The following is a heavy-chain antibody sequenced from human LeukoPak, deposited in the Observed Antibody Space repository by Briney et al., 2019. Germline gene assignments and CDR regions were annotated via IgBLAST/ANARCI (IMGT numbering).Heavy chain of an antibody. Sequence: GRSLRLSRASSGFTFCDFAMHWVRQAPGKGLEWVARLGWNGGSIVYADSVKGRFTISRDNARNSLYLQMNSLIDEDTALYYCAKDISPSYDSSGYLGHDAFDVWGQGTMVTVSS. CDR3: AKDISPSYDSSGYLGHDAFDV. CDR1: GFTFCDFA. J-gene: IGHJ3*01. V-gene: IGHV3-9*01. D-gene: IGHD3-22*01. CDR2: LGWNGGSI.